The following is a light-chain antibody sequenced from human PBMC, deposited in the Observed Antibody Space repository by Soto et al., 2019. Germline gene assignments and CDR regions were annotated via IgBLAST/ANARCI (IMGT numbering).Light chain of an antibody. J-gene: IGKJ4*01. CDR2: AAS. Sequence: DVQMTQAPSSLSASVGDRVTITCRASQGISNYLAWYQQKPGKVHKLLIYAASILQSGVPSRFSGSGSGTDFTLPISRPQPEDVANYYCQKYNSAPRTFGGGNKVEI. CDR3: QKYNSAPRT. CDR1: QGISNY. V-gene: IGKV1-27*01.